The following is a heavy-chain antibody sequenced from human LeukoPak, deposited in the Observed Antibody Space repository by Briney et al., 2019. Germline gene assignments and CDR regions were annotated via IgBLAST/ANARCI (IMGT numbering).Heavy chain of an antibody. D-gene: IGHD6-13*01. V-gene: IGHV4-39*01. J-gene: IGHJ4*02. Sequence: SETLSLTCTVSGGSISSASYYWGWIRQPPGKGLEWIGNIHYSGSPFYNPSRNSRVTISVDTSKNQFPVKLNSVTAADTAVYYCARRAGTTAGRYFDYWGQGTLVTVSS. CDR3: ARRAGTTAGRYFDY. CDR2: IHYSGSP. CDR1: GGSISSASYY.